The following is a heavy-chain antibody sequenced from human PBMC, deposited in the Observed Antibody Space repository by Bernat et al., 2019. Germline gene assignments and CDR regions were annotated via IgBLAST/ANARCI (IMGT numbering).Heavy chain of an antibody. J-gene: IGHJ4*02. V-gene: IGHV3-11*06. D-gene: IGHD1-20*01. CDR2: ISSSSSYT. Sequence: QVQLVESGGGLVKPGGSLRLSCAGSGFTFSDYYMTWIRQVPGRGLEWVSYISSSSSYTNYAVSVRGRFTISRDKAKNSLYLQMNSLRADDTAVYFCARRGNWNPLDYWGQGTLVTVSS. CDR3: ARRGNWNPLDY. CDR1: GFTFSDYY.